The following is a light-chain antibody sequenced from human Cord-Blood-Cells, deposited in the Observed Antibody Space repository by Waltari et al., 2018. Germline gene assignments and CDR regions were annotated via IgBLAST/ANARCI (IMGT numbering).Light chain of an antibody. CDR3: CSYAGSSTHLV. CDR1: SSDVGSYNL. J-gene: IGLJ2*01. CDR2: EGS. V-gene: IGLV2-23*01. Sequence: QSALTQPASVSGSPGQSITISCTGTSSDVGSYNLVSWYQQHPGKAPKLMIYEGSKRPSGVSNRFSGSKSGNTASLTISWLQAEDEADYYCCSYAGSSTHLVIAGGTKLTVL.